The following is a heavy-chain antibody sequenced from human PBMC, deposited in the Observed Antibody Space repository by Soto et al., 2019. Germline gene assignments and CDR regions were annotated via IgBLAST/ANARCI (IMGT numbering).Heavy chain of an antibody. Sequence: GGSLRLSCAASGFTFSSYWMHWVRQAPGKGLVWVSRFNSDGSSTSYADSVKGRFTISRDNAKNTLYLQINSLRAEDTAVYYCARDNSGGYSGYDYGTYYYYGMDVWGQGTTVTVSS. D-gene: IGHD5-12*01. CDR2: FNSDGSST. J-gene: IGHJ6*02. V-gene: IGHV3-74*01. CDR3: ARDNSGGYSGYDYGTYYYYGMDV. CDR1: GFTFSSYW.